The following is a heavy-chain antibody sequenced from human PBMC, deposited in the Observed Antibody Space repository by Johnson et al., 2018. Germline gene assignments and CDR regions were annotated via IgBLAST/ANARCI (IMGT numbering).Heavy chain of an antibody. J-gene: IGHJ6*03. CDR2: IYSGGST. CDR3: ARELLDRYDIDYYYYMDV. Sequence: QRVQSGGGLVQPGGSLRLSCAASGFTVSSNYMSWVRQAPGKGLEWVSVIYSGGSTYYADSVKGRFTISRDNSKNTLYLQMNSLRAEDTAVYYCARELLDRYDIDYYYYMDVWGKGTTVTVSS. CDR1: GFTVSSNY. V-gene: IGHV3-66*02. D-gene: IGHD3-22*01.